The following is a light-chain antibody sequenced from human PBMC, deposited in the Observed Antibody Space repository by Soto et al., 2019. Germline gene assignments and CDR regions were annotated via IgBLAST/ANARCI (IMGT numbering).Light chain of an antibody. CDR2: GSF. V-gene: IGKV3-15*01. Sequence: EIVMTQSPVTLSASPGESATLSCRASQSVDNNVAWYQQKPGQAPRLLIVGSFARATGIPARFSGSGSGSEFTLTISGLRSEDFAVYYCQQYNDRPPITFGQGTRLEI. J-gene: IGKJ5*01. CDR3: QQYNDRPPIT. CDR1: QSVDNN.